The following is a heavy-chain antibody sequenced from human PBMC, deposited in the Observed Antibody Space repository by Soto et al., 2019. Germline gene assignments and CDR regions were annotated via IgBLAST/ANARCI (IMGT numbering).Heavy chain of an antibody. J-gene: IGHJ6*02. CDR2: ISWDGGST. V-gene: IGHV3-43*01. CDR1: GFTFDDYT. CDR3: AKGSAEWIQLKELYGMDV. D-gene: IGHD5-18*01. Sequence: PGGSLRLSCAASGFTFDDYTMHWVRQAPGKGLEWVSLISWDGGSTYYADSAKGRFTISRDNSKNSLYLQMNSLRTEDTALYYCAKGSAEWIQLKELYGMDVWGQGTTVTVSS.